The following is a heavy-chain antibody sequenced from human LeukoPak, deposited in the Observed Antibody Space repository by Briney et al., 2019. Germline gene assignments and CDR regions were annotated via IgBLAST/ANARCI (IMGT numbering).Heavy chain of an antibody. J-gene: IGHJ4*02. CDR1: GGSFRGYY. CDR3: ARPIDCSATTCSSPFDY. Sequence: PSETLSLTCAVYGGSFRGYYWSWIRQPPGKALEWIGEINHSGSTNHNPSLESRVTISIDTSKNQFSLKLRSVTAADTAVYYCARPIDCSATTCSSPFDYWGQGSLVTVSA. V-gene: IGHV4-34*01. CDR2: INHSGST. D-gene: IGHD2-2*01.